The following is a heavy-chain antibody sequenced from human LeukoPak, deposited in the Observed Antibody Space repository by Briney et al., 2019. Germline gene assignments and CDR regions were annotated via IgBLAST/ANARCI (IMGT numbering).Heavy chain of an antibody. V-gene: IGHV3-48*03. CDR2: ISSSGSTI. Sequence: PGGSLRLSCAASGFTFSSYEMNWVRRAPGKGLEWVSYISSSGSTIYYADSVKGRFTISRDNAKNSLYLQMNSLRAEDTAVYYCARPPAARRGDYWGQGTLVTVSS. D-gene: IGHD6-6*01. CDR1: GFTFSSYE. J-gene: IGHJ4*02. CDR3: ARPPAARRGDY.